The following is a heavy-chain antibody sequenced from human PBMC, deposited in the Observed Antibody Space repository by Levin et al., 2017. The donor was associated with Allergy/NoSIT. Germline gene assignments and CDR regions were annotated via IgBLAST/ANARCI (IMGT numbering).Heavy chain of an antibody. J-gene: IGHJ5*02. CDR1: GYSFGSYW. V-gene: IGHV5-51*01. D-gene: IGHD3-16*01. Sequence: GGSLRLSCKGSGYSFGSYWLGWVRQMPGKGLEWMGIIFPGDSDTRYSPSFQGQVTISADKSISTAYLHWNSLKASDSAMYYCAGFGEGDNTQFEPWGQGTQVTVSS. CDR2: IFPGDSDT. CDR3: AGFGEGDNTQFEP.